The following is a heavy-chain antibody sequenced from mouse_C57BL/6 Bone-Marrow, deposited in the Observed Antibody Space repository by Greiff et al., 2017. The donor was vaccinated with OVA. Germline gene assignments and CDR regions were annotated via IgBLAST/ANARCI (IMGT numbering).Heavy chain of an antibody. D-gene: IGHD2-2*01. CDR2: IDPETGGT. Sequence: VQLMESGAELVRPGASVTLSCKASGYTFTDYEMHWVKQTPVHGLEWIGAIDPETGGTAYNQKFKGKAILTADKSSSTAYMELRSLTSEDSAVFYCTNRGYVPRSDSGDYFDYWGQGTTLTVSS. CDR1: GYTFTDYE. V-gene: IGHV1-15*01. J-gene: IGHJ2*01. CDR3: TNRGYVPRSDSGDYFDY.